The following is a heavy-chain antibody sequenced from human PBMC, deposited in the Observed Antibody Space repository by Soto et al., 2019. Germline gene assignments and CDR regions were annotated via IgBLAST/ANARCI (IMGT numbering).Heavy chain of an antibody. CDR3: ARGLSMVRGVHYMDV. Sequence: ASVKVSCKASGYTFTGYYMHWVRQAPGQGLEWMGWINPNSGGTNYAQKFQGWVTMTRDTSISTAYMELSRLRSDDTAVYYCARGLSMVRGVHYMDVWGQGTTVTVSS. CDR1: GYTFTGYY. CDR2: INPNSGGT. J-gene: IGHJ6*03. D-gene: IGHD3-10*01. V-gene: IGHV1-2*04.